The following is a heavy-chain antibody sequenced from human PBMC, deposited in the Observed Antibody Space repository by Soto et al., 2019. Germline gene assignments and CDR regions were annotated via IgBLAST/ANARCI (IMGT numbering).Heavy chain of an antibody. Sequence: VKVSCKASGGTFSSYAISWVRQAPGQGLEWMGGIIPIFGTANYAQKFQGRVTITADKSTSTAYMELSSLRSEDTAVYYCARGSSSGYSYGLVLGYYGMDVWGQGTTVTVSS. D-gene: IGHD5-18*01. CDR2: IIPIFGTA. CDR3: ARGSSSGYSYGLVLGYYGMDV. CDR1: GGTFSSYA. V-gene: IGHV1-69*13. J-gene: IGHJ6*02.